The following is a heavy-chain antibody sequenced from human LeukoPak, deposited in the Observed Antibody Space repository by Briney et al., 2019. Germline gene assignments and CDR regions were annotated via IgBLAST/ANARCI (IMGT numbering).Heavy chain of an antibody. V-gene: IGHV3-33*06. CDR2: IWYDGTNK. J-gene: IGHJ6*03. CDR1: GFTFSNYG. CDR3: AKVRIAAADPLYYYYMEV. D-gene: IGHD6-13*01. Sequence: GGSLRLSCAASGFTFSNYGMHWVRQAPGKGLEWVAIIWYDGTNKYYADSVKGRFTISRDNSKNTLYLQMNSLKAEDTAVYYCAKVRIAAADPLYYYYMEVWGKGTTVTVSS.